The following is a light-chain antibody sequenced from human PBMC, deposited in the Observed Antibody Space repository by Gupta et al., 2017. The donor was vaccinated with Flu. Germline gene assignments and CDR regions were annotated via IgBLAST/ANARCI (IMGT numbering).Light chain of an antibody. CDR2: DVT. CDR3: SSYGAVGL. Sequence: QSALTQPASVSGSPGQSIAISCTGSTSDVGAYNYVSWFQQNPGKAPKLIIYDVTNRPSGVSTRFSGSKSGNTASLTISGLQADDEADYYCSSYGAVGLFGGGTKVTVL. CDR1: TSDVGAYNY. V-gene: IGLV2-14*01. J-gene: IGLJ3*02.